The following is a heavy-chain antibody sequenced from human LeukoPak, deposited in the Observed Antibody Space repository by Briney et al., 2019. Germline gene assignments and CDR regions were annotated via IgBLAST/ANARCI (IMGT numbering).Heavy chain of an antibody. CDR2: MNPNSGNT. CDR1: GYTFTSYD. Sequence: GASVKVSCKASGYTFTSYDINWVRQATGQGLEWMGWMNPNSGNTGYAQKFQGRVTMTRNTSISTAYMELSSLRSEDTAVYYCARGPGGYSKVTRWYPMDVWGKGTTVTISS. D-gene: IGHD4-11*01. J-gene: IGHJ6*03. CDR3: ARGPGGYSKVTRWYPMDV. V-gene: IGHV1-8*01.